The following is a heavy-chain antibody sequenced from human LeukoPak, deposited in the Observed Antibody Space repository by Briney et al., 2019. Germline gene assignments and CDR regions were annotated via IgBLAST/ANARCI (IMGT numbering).Heavy chain of an antibody. Sequence: PGRSLRLSCAASGFTFSSYAMHWVRQAPGKGLEWVAVISYDGSNKYYADSVKGRFTISRDNSKNTLYLQMNSLRAEDTAVYYCAKRAYCGGDCWGELDYWGQGTLVTVSS. CDR1: GFTFSSYA. CDR3: AKRAYCGGDCWGELDY. D-gene: IGHD2-21*01. CDR2: ISYDGSNK. J-gene: IGHJ4*02. V-gene: IGHV3-30-3*02.